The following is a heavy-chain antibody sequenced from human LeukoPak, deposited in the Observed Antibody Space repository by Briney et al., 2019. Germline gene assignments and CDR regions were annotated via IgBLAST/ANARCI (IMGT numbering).Heavy chain of an antibody. V-gene: IGHV4-39*07. J-gene: IGHJ3*02. CDR2: IYYSGST. Sequence: PSETLSLTCTVSGGSISSSSYYWGWIRQPPGKGLGWIGSIYYSGSTYYNPSLKSRVTISVDTSKNQFSLKLSSVTAADTAVYYCARPIYDSSGLEAFDIWGQGTMVTVSS. CDR3: ARPIYDSSGLEAFDI. CDR1: GGSISSSSYY. D-gene: IGHD3-22*01.